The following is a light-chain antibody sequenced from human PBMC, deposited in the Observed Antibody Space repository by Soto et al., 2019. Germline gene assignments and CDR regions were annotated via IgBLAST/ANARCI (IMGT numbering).Light chain of an antibody. CDR1: SSDVGAYNY. J-gene: IGLJ1*01. CDR3: SSYADSDTLYV. CDR2: EVS. Sequence: QSVLSHPASVSWSPGHSITISCTGTSSDVGAYNYVSWYQQHPGKAPKLLIFEVSSRPSGVSNRFSGSKSGSTASLTISGLQAEDEPDYYCSSYADSDTLYVFGTGTKVTXL. V-gene: IGLV2-14*01.